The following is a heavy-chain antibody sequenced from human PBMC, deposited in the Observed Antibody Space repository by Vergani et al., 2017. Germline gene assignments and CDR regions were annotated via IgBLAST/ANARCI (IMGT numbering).Heavy chain of an antibody. V-gene: IGHV1-18*01. CDR3: ARDLKGGYYYGSGSANY. CDR1: GYTFTSYG. CDR2: ISAYNGNT. Sequence: QVQLVQSGAEVKKPGASVKVSCKASGYTFTSYGISWVRQAPGQGLEWMGWISAYNGNTNYAQKLQGRVHMTTDTSTSTAYMELRSLRSDDTAVYYCARDLKGGYYYGSGSANYWGQGTLVTVSS. J-gene: IGHJ4*02. D-gene: IGHD3-10*01.